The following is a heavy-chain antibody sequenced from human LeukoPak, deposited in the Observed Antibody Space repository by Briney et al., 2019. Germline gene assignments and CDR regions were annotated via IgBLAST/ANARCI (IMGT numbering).Heavy chain of an antibody. CDR2: ISSSSSYI. J-gene: IGHJ4*02. V-gene: IGHV3-21*01. CDR3: ARTIEMATISYFDY. D-gene: IGHD5-24*01. Sequence: GGSLRLSCVASGFTFSRYSMNWVRQAPGKGLEWVSSISSSSSYIYYADSVKGRFAISRDNAKKSLYLQMNSLRDGDTAVYYCARTIEMATISYFDYWGQGTLVTVSS. CDR1: GFTFSRYS.